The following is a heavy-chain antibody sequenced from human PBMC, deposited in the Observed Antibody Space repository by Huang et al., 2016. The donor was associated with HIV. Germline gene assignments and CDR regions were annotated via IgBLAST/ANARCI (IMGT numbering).Heavy chain of an antibody. CDR3: ATKTAGMDI. CDR2: IKQDETEK. Sequence: VESGGRSVQPGGSIRLSCVGSTFTFGAYWMRWGRQPPGKGLEWVANIKQDETEKYYVDSVKGRFNISRDNAKKVLFLEMDALRVEDTTIYFCATKTAGMDIWGQGTTVIVSS. CDR1: TFTFGAYW. J-gene: IGHJ6*02. V-gene: IGHV3-7*01.